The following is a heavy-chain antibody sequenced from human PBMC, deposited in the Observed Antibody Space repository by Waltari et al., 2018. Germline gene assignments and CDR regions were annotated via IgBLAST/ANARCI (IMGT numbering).Heavy chain of an antibody. CDR2: IYYSGST. V-gene: IGHV4-59*01. CDR1: GGSFRRYY. D-gene: IGHD3-3*01. J-gene: IGHJ6*02. Sequence: QVQLQESGPGLVTPSETLSLTCTVSGGSFRRYYWSWIRQPPGKGLEWIGYIYYSGSTNYNPSLKSRVTISVDTSKNQFSLKLSSVTAADTAVYYCARDNYDFWSGHGMDVWGQGTTVTVSS. CDR3: ARDNYDFWSGHGMDV.